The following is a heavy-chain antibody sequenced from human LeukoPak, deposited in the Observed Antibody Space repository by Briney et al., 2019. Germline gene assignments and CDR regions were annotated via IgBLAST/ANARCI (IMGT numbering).Heavy chain of an antibody. V-gene: IGHV3-74*01. J-gene: IGHJ4*02. CDR2: IKTDGSST. Sequence: GGSLRLSCAASGFTFSSYWMHWVRQAPGKGLVWVSRIKTDGSSTNYADSVKGRFTIPRDNAKNTLYLQMNSLRAEDTAVYYCARGGNYYDTYSDYWGQGTLVTVSS. CDR3: ARGGNYYDTYSDY. CDR1: GFTFSSYW. D-gene: IGHD3-22*01.